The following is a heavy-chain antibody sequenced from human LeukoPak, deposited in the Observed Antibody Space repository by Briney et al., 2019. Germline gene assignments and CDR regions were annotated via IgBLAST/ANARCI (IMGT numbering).Heavy chain of an antibody. CDR2: IYHSGST. V-gene: IGHV4-30-2*02. J-gene: IGHJ5*02. Sequence: SETLSLTCAVSGGSISSGGYSWSWIRQPPGKGLEWIGYIYHSGSTYYNPSLKSRVTISVDTSKNQFSLKLTSVTAADTAVYYCARGSTGSFDPWGQGTLVVVSS. CDR3: ARGSTGSFDP. D-gene: IGHD3-16*01. CDR1: GGSISSGGYS.